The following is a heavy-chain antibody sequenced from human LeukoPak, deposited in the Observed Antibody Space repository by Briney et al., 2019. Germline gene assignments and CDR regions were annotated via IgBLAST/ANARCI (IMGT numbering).Heavy chain of an antibody. Sequence: PSETLSLTCTVSGGSISSYYWSWIRQPAGKGLEWIGRIYTSGSTNYNPSLKSRVTMSVDTSKNQFSLKLSSVTAADTAVYYCARDLGNGEYSSSWYWDYWGQGTLVTVSS. V-gene: IGHV4-4*07. D-gene: IGHD6-13*01. CDR2: IYTSGST. CDR3: ARDLGNGEYSSSWYWDY. J-gene: IGHJ4*02. CDR1: GGSISSYY.